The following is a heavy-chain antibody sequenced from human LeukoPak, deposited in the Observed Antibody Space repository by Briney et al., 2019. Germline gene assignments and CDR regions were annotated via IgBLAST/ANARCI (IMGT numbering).Heavy chain of an antibody. D-gene: IGHD2-2*01. J-gene: IGHJ4*02. CDR2: ISYDGSNK. Sequence: GGSLRLSCAASGFTFSSYAMHWVRQAPGNGLEWVAVISYDGSNKYYADSVKGRFTISRDNSKNTLYLQMNSLRAEDTAVYYCARDEVRYCSSTSCPNFDYWGQGTLVTVSS. CDR1: GFTFSSYA. V-gene: IGHV3-30-3*01. CDR3: ARDEVRYCSSTSCPNFDY.